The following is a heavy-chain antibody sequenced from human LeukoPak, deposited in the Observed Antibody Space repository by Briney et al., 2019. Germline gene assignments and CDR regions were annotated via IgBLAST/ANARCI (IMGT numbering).Heavy chain of an antibody. Sequence: GGSLRLSCAASGFTVSSNYMSWVRQAPGKGLEWFSVIYSGGSTYYADSVKGRFTISRDNSKNTLYLQMNSLRAEDTAVYYCASLWSLNGDFDYWGQGTLVTVSS. J-gene: IGHJ4*02. CDR3: ASLWSLNGDFDY. CDR2: IYSGGST. CDR1: GFTVSSNY. D-gene: IGHD3-3*01. V-gene: IGHV3-66*01.